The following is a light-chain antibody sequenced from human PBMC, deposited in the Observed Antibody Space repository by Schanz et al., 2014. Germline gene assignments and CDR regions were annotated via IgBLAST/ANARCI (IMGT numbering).Light chain of an antibody. CDR3: SSYTSSSTYVI. Sequence: QSALTQPASVSGSPGQSITISCTGTTSDAGDYNYVSWYRHHPGKAPQLMIYDVTNRPSGVSNRFSGSKSGNTASLTISGLQAEDEADYYCSSYTSSSTYVIFGGGTKLTVL. V-gene: IGLV2-14*03. J-gene: IGLJ2*01. CDR1: TSDAGDYNY. CDR2: DVT.